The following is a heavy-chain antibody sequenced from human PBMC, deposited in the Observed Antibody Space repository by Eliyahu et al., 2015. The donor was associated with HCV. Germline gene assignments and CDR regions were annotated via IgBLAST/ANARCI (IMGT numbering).Heavy chain of an antibody. CDR1: GXTXSSXX. V-gene: IGHV3-23*01. Sequence: EVQLLESGGGLVQPGGSLKLSXXASGXTXSSXXMXWVRQAPGKGLXWVSSISANGATTYYADSVKGRFTISRDNSKSSLFLQMNSLRGEDSAIYYCTRRHDTSGWYYFDYWGQGTLVTVSS. CDR2: ISANGATT. D-gene: IGHD6-19*01. J-gene: IGHJ4*02. CDR3: TRRHDTSGWYYFDY.